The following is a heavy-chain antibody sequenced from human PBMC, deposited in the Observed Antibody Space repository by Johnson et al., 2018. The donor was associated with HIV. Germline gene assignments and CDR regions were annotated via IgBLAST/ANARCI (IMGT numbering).Heavy chain of an antibody. CDR1: GFTFNSYG. J-gene: IGHJ3*02. V-gene: IGHV3-33*06. Sequence: QEQLVESGGGVVQPGRSLRLSCAASGFTFNSYGMHWVRQAPGKGLEWVAVIWSDGSNKYYADSVKGRFTISRDNSKNTLYLQMNSLRAEDTAVYYCAKDPIKRQLVRDDAFDIWGQGTMVTVSS. CDR3: AKDPIKRQLVRDDAFDI. CDR2: IWSDGSNK. D-gene: IGHD6-13*01.